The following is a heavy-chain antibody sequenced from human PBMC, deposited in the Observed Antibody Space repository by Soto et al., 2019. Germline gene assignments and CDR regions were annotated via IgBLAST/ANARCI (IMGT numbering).Heavy chain of an antibody. CDR1: GFFMRSGNY. D-gene: IGHD2-15*01. J-gene: IGHJ3*01. CDR2: IFHGGNT. Sequence: KTSETLSLTGAVSGFFMRSGNYWGWIRKPPGKGLEWIGSIFHGGNTYYNPSLKSRVTISVDMSKNQFSLKLNSVTAADTAVYYCARARWYDAFDVWGQGTVVTVSS. CDR3: ARARWYDAFDV. V-gene: IGHV4-38-2*01.